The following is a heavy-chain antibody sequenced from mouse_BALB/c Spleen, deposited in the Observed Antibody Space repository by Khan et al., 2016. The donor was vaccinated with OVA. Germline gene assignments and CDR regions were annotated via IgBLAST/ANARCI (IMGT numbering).Heavy chain of an antibody. J-gene: IGHJ3*01. CDR1: GFTFSTYG. V-gene: IGHV5-6*01. D-gene: IGHD1-1*01. CDR3: ARLAYYYDSEGFAY. Sequence: EVQLVESGGDLVEPGGSLKLSCAASGFTFSTYGMSWVRQTPDKRLEWVATISTGGHYTYYPDSGRGRFTISRDNAKNTLYLQMTSLKSEDTAMFYCARLAYYYDSEGFAYWGQGTLVTVSA. CDR2: ISTGGHYT.